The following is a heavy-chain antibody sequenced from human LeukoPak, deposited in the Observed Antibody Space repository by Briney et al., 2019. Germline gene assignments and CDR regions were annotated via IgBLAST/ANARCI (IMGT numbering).Heavy chain of an antibody. V-gene: IGHV4-39*07. CDR1: GGSISSNNYF. J-gene: IGHJ5*02. CDR3: ARVGDTSAWYGGNWFDP. D-gene: IGHD6-19*01. Sequence: SETLSLTCTVSGGSISSNNYFWGWIRQSPGRGLEWIGNVYYDGNTYYNPSLKSRITISVDTSKNQFSLKLSSVTAADTALYYCARVGDTSAWYGGNWFDPWGQGTLVTVSS. CDR2: VYYDGNT.